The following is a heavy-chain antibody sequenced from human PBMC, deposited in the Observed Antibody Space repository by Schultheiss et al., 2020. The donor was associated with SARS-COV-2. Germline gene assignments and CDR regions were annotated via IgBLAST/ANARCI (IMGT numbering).Heavy chain of an antibody. CDR1: GGSISSSNW. J-gene: IGHJ5*02. D-gene: IGHD1-26*01. Sequence: SETLSLTCAVSGGSISSSNWWSWVRQPPGKGLEWIGEIYHSGSTNYNPSLKSRVTISVDTSKNQFSLKLSSVTAADTAVYYCARDGGHSGSYLMERWIDPWGQGTLVTVSS. V-gene: IGHV4-4*02. CDR2: IYHSGST. CDR3: ARDGGHSGSYLMERWIDP.